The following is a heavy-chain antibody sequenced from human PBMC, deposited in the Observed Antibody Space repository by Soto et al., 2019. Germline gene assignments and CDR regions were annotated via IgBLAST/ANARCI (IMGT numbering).Heavy chain of an antibody. J-gene: IGHJ4*02. CDR3: ASSPDYFDY. V-gene: IGHV3-48*03. Sequence: GGSLRLSCAASGFTFSSYEMNWVRQAPGKGLEWVSYISSSGSTIYYADSVKGRFTISRDNAKNSLYLQMNSLRAEDTAVYYCASSPDYFDYWGQGTLVTVSS. CDR2: ISSSGSTI. CDR1: GFTFSSYE.